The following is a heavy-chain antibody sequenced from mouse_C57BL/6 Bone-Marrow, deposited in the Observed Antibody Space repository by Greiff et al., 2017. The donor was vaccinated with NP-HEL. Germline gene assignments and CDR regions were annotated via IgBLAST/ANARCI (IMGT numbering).Heavy chain of an antibody. CDR1: GYTFTSSW. V-gene: IGHV1-55*01. J-gene: IGHJ4*01. Sequence: VQLQQPGAELVKPGASVKMSCKASGYTFTSSWITWVQQRPGQGLEWLGDLYPGRVSTNYNETFTSKATLTLDPSSSTAYMQLSRLTAEDSAVYDCARSGWLLDYAMDYWGQGTSVTVSS. CDR3: ARSGWLLDYAMDY. CDR2: LYPGRVST. D-gene: IGHD2-3*01.